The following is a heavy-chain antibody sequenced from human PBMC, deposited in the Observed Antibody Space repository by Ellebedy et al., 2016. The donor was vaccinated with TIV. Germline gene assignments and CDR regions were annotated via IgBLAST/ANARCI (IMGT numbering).Heavy chain of an antibody. J-gene: IGHJ4*02. D-gene: IGHD3-10*01. CDR1: GYTFTGYY. Sequence: ASVKVSCKASGYTFTGYYMHWVRQAPGQGLEWMGGIIPIFGTANYAQKFQGRVTITADESTSTAYMELSSLRSEDTAVYYCATGPSGAFDYWGQGTLVTASS. CDR2: IIPIFGTA. CDR3: ATGPSGAFDY. V-gene: IGHV1-69*13.